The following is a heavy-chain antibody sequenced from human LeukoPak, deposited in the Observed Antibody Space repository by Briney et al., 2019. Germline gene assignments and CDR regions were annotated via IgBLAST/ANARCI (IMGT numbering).Heavy chain of an antibody. CDR1: GFTFSSYA. CDR2: IKQDGSEK. J-gene: IGHJ4*02. CDR3: ARDHDILTGYYFDY. D-gene: IGHD3-9*01. V-gene: IGHV3-7*03. Sequence: PGGSLRLSCAASGFTFSSYAMSWVRQAPGKGLEWVANIKQDGSEKYYVDSVKGRFTISRDNAKNSLYLQMNSLRAEDTAVYYCARDHDILTGYYFDYWGQETLVTVS.